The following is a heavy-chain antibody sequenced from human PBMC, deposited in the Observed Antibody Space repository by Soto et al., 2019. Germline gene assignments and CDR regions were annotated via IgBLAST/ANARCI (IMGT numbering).Heavy chain of an antibody. V-gene: IGHV3-33*01. CDR1: GFIFSSFG. D-gene: IGHD7-27*01. J-gene: IGHJ4*02. CDR3: VRDLLGSGGHFDY. Sequence: LRLSCAASGFIFSSFGMHWVRQAPGKGLEWVAQIWYDGSNTYYADSVKGRFTISRDNSRNTLYLQMNSLRAEDTAVYHCVRDLLGSGGHFDYGGQGTLVTV. CDR2: IWYDGSNT.